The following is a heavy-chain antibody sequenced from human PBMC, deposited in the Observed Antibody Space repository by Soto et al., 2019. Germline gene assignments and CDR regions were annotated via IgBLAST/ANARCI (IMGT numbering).Heavy chain of an antibody. J-gene: IGHJ6*03. V-gene: IGHV4-34*01. CDR2: INHRGST. D-gene: IGHD6-13*01. Sequence: SETLSLTCAVYGGSFSGYYWSWIRQPPGKGLEWIGEINHRGSTNYNPSLKSRVTISVDTSKNQFSLKLSSVTAADTAVYYCARDVGESSEVAAAGTGGYYYYYMDVWGKGTTVTVSS. CDR1: GGSFSGYY. CDR3: ARDVGESSEVAAAGTGGYYYYYMDV.